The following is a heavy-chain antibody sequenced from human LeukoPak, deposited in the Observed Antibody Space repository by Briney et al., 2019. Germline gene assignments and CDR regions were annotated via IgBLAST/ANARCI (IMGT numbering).Heavy chain of an antibody. CDR3: AKDGGLLLTADYIWGPDY. D-gene: IGHD3-16*01. Sequence: PGGSLRLSCAASGFSFSIYGMTWVRQAPGKGLEWVCSITAKTGRAYYADSVKGRFIVSRDNSQSTLILQLNSLRVEDPATYYCAKDGGLLLTADYIWGPDYWGQGTLVTVSS. J-gene: IGHJ4*02. CDR1: GFSFSIYG. CDR2: ITAKTGRA. V-gene: IGHV3-23*01.